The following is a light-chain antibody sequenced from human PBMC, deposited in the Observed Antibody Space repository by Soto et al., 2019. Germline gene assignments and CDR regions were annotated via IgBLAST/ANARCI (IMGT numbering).Light chain of an antibody. CDR1: SSNIGAGYD. V-gene: IGLV1-40*01. CDR3: QSYDSSLSAS. J-gene: IGLJ1*01. Sequence: VLTQPPSVSGAPGQRVTISCTGSSSNIGAGYDVHWYQQLPGTAPKLLIYGNSNRPSGVPDRFSGSKSGTSASLAITGLQAEDEADYYCQSYDSSLSASFGTGTKVTVL. CDR2: GNS.